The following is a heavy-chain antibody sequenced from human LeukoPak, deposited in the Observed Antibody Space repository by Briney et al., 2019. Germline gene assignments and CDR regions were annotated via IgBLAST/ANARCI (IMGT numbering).Heavy chain of an antibody. V-gene: IGHV4-4*07. CDR2: IYTSGST. D-gene: IGHD1-26*01. Sequence: SETLSLTCTVSGGSISSYYWSWIRQPPGKGLEWIGRIYTSGSTNYNPSLKSRVTMSVDTSKDQFSLKLSSVTAADTAVYYCARGSGSYFPDFDYWGQGTLVTVSS. J-gene: IGHJ4*02. CDR3: ARGSGSYFPDFDY. CDR1: GGSISSYY.